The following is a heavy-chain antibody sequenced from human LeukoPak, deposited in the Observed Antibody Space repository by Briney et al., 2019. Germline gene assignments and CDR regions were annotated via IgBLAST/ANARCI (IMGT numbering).Heavy chain of an antibody. CDR3: ARDLTNYYDSSGYLDY. D-gene: IGHD3-22*01. CDR2: ISTSSIYI. Sequence: GGSLRLSCAASGFTFSSYSMHWVRQAPGKGLEWVSLISTSSIYIYYADSVKGRFTISRDNAKSSLYLQINSLRAEDTAVYYCARDLTNYYDSSGYLDYWGQGTLVTVSS. V-gene: IGHV3-21*01. CDR1: GFTFSSYS. J-gene: IGHJ4*02.